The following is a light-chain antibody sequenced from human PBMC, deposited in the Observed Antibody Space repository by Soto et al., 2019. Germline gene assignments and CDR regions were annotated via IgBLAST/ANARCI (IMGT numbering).Light chain of an antibody. CDR3: QQYGSSPCT. Sequence: EIALTQSPGPLSLSPGERATLSCRASQNFGTSLAWYQQKPGQAPRLLFYSVSSRATGIPDRFSGSGSGTDFTLTISRLEPEYFAVYYWQQYGSSPCTFGGGTKVEIK. CDR2: SVS. CDR1: QNFGTS. J-gene: IGKJ4*01. V-gene: IGKV3-20*01.